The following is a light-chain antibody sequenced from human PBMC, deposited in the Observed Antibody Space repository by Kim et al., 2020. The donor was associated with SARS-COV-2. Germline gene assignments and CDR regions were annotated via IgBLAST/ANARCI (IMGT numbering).Light chain of an antibody. CDR2: QDS. V-gene: IGLV3-1*01. CDR1: KLGDKY. J-gene: IGLJ2*01. Sequence: SYELTQPPSVSVSPGQTASITCSGDKLGDKYACWYQQKPGQSPVLVIYQDSKRPSGIPERFSGSNSGNTATLTISGTKAMDEADYYCQAWDSSTVLFGGG. CDR3: QAWDSSTVL.